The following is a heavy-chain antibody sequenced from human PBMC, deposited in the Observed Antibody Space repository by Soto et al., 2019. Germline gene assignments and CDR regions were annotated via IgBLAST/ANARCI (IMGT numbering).Heavy chain of an antibody. CDR1: EVIFSSDS. D-gene: IGHD2-2*01. Sequence: GGSLRLSCVGSEVIFSSDSMNWVRQAPGKGLGGVSYMDTGSRPIYYADSVKGRFTISRDNAKNSLFLQLNSLRPDDTAVYYCASSSTVLLPTALPGWFDPWGQGTLVTVSS. CDR2: MDTGSRPI. V-gene: IGHV3-48*01. CDR3: ASSSTVLLPTALPGWFDP. J-gene: IGHJ5*02.